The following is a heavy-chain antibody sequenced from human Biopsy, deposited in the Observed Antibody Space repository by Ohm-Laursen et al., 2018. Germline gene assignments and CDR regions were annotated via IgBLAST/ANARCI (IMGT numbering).Heavy chain of an antibody. V-gene: IGHV3-48*01. Sequence: SLRLSCAASGFTFSNYSMNWIRQAPGKGLEWVSYISRSSSTIYYADSVKGRFTISRDNAKNSLFLQMNSLTTEDTALYYCVRGYSSSWSGYLDHWGQGTLVTVSS. J-gene: IGHJ4*02. CDR2: ISRSSSTI. D-gene: IGHD3-3*01. CDR1: GFTFSNYS. CDR3: VRGYSSSWSGYLDH.